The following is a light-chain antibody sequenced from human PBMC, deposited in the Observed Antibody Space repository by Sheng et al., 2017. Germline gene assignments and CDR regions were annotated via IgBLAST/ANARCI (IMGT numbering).Light chain of an antibody. CDR2: DVT. J-gene: IGLJ2*01. CDR1: NSDVGSYNY. Sequence: QPALTQPASVSGSPGQSITISCTGTNSDVGSYNYVSWYQQHPGKAPKVIIHDVTNRPSGVSNRFSGSKSGNTASLTISGLQAEDEADYYCSSYTTINTVVFGGGTKLTVL. CDR3: SSYTTINTVV. V-gene: IGLV2-14*03.